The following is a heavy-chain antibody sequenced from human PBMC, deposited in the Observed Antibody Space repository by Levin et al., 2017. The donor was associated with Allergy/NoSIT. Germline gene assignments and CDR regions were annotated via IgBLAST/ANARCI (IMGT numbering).Heavy chain of an antibody. CDR2: INPNSGGT. D-gene: IGHD3-10*01. CDR3: ARAQRDYDGSGSYPAWVHY. V-gene: IGHV1-2*02. CDR1: GYTFTGYY. J-gene: IGHJ4*02. Sequence: ASVKVSCKASGYTFTGYYMHWVRQAPGQGLEWMGWINPNSGGTNYAQKFQGRVTMTRDTSISTAYMELSRLRSDDTAVYYCARAQRDYDGSGSYPAWVHYWGQGTLVTVSS.